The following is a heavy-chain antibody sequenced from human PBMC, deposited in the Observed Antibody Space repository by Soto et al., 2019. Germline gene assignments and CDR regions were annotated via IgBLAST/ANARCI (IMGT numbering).Heavy chain of an antibody. V-gene: IGHV3-9*01. CDR1: GFTFDDYA. Sequence: PGGSLRLSCAASGFTFDDYAMHWVRQAPGKGLEWVSGISWNSGSIGYADSVKGRFTISRDNAKNSLYLQMNSLRAEDTALYYCAKDRVMSSGWEYYYYGMDVWGQGTTVTVSS. CDR2: ISWNSGSI. CDR3: AKDRVMSSGWEYYYYGMDV. D-gene: IGHD6-19*01. J-gene: IGHJ6*02.